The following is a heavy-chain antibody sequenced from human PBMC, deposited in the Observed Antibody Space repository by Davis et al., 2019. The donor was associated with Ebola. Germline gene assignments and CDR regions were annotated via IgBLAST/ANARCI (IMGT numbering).Heavy chain of an antibody. Sequence: GGSLRLSCAASGFTFSSYWMSWVRQAPGKGLEWVANIKQDGSEKYYVDSVKGRFTISRDNAKNSLYLQMNSLRAEDTAVYYCARGWVVPEYGMDVWGQGTTVTVSS. J-gene: IGHJ6*02. V-gene: IGHV3-7*04. D-gene: IGHD2-2*01. CDR3: ARGWVVPEYGMDV. CDR1: GFTFSSYW. CDR2: IKQDGSEK.